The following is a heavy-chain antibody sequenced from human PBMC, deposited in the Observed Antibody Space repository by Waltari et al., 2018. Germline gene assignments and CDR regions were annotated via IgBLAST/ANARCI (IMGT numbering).Heavy chain of an antibody. Sequence: QVQLQESGPGLVKPSETLSLTCTVSGGSISSYYWSWIRQPPGKGLEWIGYIYYSGSTNYNPSLKSRVTISVDTSKNQFSLKLSSVTAADTAVYYCARDGGYEAFDIWGQGTMVTVSS. D-gene: IGHD5-12*01. CDR1: GGSISSYY. J-gene: IGHJ3*02. CDR3: ARDGGYEAFDI. CDR2: IYYSGST. V-gene: IGHV4-59*01.